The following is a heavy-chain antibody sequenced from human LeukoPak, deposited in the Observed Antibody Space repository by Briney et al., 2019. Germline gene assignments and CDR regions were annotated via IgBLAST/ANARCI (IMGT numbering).Heavy chain of an antibody. J-gene: IGHJ4*02. CDR1: GGSISSSSYY. CDR3: ARVGSSWYDYDY. D-gene: IGHD6-13*01. V-gene: IGHV4-39*01. CDR2: IYYSGST. Sequence: SETLSLTCTVSGGSISSSSYYWGWIRQPPGKGLEWIGSIYYSGSTYYNPSLKSRVTISVDTSKNQFSLKLSSVTAADTAVYYCARVGSSWYDYDYWGQGTLVTVSS.